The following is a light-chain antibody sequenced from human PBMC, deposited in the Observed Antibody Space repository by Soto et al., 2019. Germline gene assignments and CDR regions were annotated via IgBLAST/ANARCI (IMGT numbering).Light chain of an antibody. CDR3: QQYSNWPPLYT. V-gene: IGKV3-15*01. CDR2: DAS. Sequence: EIVMTQSPATLSVSPGERATLSCRASQSVSSYLAWYQQKPGLPPRLLIYDASTRATGIPDRFSGSGSGTDFTHTIRSLQSADFAVYYCQQYSNWPPLYTFGRGTKLEIK. CDR1: QSVSSY. J-gene: IGKJ2*01.